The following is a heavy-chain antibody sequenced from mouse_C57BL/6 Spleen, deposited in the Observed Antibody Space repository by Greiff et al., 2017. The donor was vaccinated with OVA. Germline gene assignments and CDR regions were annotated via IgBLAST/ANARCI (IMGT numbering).Heavy chain of an antibody. CDR1: GYTFTSYW. V-gene: IGHV1-50*01. CDR3: ARKGMYYYGSSYVSYAMDY. CDR2: IDPSDSYT. J-gene: IGHJ4*01. Sequence: QVQLQQPGAELVKPGASVKLSCKASGYTFTSYWMQWVKQRPGQGLEWIGEIDPSDSYTNYNQKFKGKATLTVDTSSSTAYMQLSSLTSEDSAVYYCARKGMYYYGSSYVSYAMDYWGQGTSVTVSS. D-gene: IGHD1-1*01.